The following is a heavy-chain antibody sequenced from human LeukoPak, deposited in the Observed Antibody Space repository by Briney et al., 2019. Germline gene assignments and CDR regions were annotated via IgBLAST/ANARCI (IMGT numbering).Heavy chain of an antibody. D-gene: IGHD5/OR15-5a*01. V-gene: IGHV4-31*03. CDR3: ASGRSVYDYSFVY. CDR1: IRSISIGGYY. Sequence: KPSETLSLTCTVSIRSISIGGYYWSWIRQHPGKGLEWIGYIYNSGITYYNPSLKSRVIISVDTSDHQLSLKLSSVTAADTAVYYCASGRSVYDYSFVYRGQGTLVTVSS. CDR2: IYNSGIT. J-gene: IGHJ4*02.